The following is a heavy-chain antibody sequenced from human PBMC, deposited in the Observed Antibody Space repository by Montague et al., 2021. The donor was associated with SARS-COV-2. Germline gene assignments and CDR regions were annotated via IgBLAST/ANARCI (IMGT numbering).Heavy chain of an antibody. CDR1: GGTISTDNLYWY. D-gene: IGHD5/OR15-5a*01. J-gene: IGHJ4*02. CDR3: ARHVSNLRAAVDYFDY. V-gene: IGHV4-39*01. Sequence: SETLSLTCLVSGGTISTDNLYWYWAWHRQPPGKGLEWIGSIFHNGDSYYNPSLNTRVTISIDTSRNHFSLSSTSVTAADTAVYYCARHVSNLRAAVDYFDYWGQGTPVTVSS. CDR2: IFHNGDS.